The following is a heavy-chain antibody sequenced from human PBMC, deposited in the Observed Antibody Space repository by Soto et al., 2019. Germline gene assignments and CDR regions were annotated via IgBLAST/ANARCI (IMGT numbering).Heavy chain of an antibody. CDR3: ARVQGWFGELFAYYYMDV. V-gene: IGHV1-69*13. Sequence: ASVKVSCKASGGTFSSYAISWVRQAPRQGLEWMGGIIPIFGTANYAQKFQGRVTITADESTSTAYMELSSLRSEDTAVYYCARVQGWFGELFAYYYMDVWGKGTTVTVSS. CDR2: IIPIFGTA. CDR1: GGTFSSYA. D-gene: IGHD3-10*01. J-gene: IGHJ6*03.